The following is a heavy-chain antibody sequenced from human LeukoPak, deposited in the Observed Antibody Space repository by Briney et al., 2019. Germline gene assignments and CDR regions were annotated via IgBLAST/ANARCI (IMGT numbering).Heavy chain of an antibody. Sequence: SETLSLTCTVSGGSISTYYWSWFRQPPGKGLEWIGYIYYSGSTNYNPSLKSRVTISVDTSKNQFSLKLSSVTAADTAVYYCARITWTYYYYYYMDVWGKGTTVTVSS. V-gene: IGHV4-59*01. CDR3: ARITWTYYYYYYMDV. CDR2: IYYSGST. J-gene: IGHJ6*03. D-gene: IGHD3-10*01. CDR1: GGSISTYY.